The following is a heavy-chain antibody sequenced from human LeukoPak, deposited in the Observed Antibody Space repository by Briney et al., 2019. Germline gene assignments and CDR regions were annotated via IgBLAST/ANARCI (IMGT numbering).Heavy chain of an antibody. J-gene: IGHJ4*02. CDR2: ISAYNGNT. Sequence: ASVKVSCKASGYTFTSYGISWVRQAPGQGLEWMGWISAYNGNTNYAQKLQGRVTMTTDTSTSTAYMELRSLRSDDTAVYYCARDHRRYDSSGYSFDYRGQGTLVTVSS. CDR3: ARDHRRYDSSGYSFDY. V-gene: IGHV1-18*01. CDR1: GYTFTSYG. D-gene: IGHD3-22*01.